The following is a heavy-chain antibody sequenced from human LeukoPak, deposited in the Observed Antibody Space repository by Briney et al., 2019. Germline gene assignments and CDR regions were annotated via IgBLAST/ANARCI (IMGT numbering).Heavy chain of an antibody. CDR3: ARGVVAARFWFDP. CDR1: GGSFSGYY. J-gene: IGHJ5*02. D-gene: IGHD2-15*01. CDR2: IYYSGST. V-gene: IGHV4-59*01. Sequence: SETLSLTCAVYGGSFSGYYWSCIRRPPGKGLEWIGYIYYSGSTNYNPSLKSRVTISVDTSKNQFSLKLSSVTAADTAVYYCARGVVAARFWFDPWGQGTLVTVSS.